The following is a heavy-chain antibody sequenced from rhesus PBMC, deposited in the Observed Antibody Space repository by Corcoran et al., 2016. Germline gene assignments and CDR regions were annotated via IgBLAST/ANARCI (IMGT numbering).Heavy chain of an antibody. J-gene: IGHJ4*01. CDR1: GFSLSTSGMG. Sequence: QVTFKESGPALGIPTQTLTLTCTSSGFSLSTSGMGVGWIRQPPGKAVEWLASIYWDDDKYYSTSLKSRLTNTKDTSKNQVVLTMTNMDPVDTATYYCARGLLHFDYWGQGVLVTVSS. CDR3: ARGLLHFDY. CDR2: IYWDDDK. V-gene: IGHV2S1*01. D-gene: IGHD3-16*01.